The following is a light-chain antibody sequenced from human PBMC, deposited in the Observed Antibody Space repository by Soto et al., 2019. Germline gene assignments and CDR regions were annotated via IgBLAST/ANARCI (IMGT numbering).Light chain of an antibody. Sequence: QSALTQPASVSGSPGQSIAISCTGTSSGVGGYNYVCWYQQHPGKAPKLMIYDVSNRPSGVSDRFSGSKSGNTASLTISGIQAEDEADYYCSSYTSTSTYVFGTGTKLTVL. CDR3: SSYTSTSTYV. J-gene: IGLJ1*01. CDR1: SSGVGGYNY. CDR2: DVS. V-gene: IGLV2-14*01.